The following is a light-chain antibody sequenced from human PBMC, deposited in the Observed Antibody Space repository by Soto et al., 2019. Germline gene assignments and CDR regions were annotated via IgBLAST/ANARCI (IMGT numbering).Light chain of an antibody. CDR3: QQSYSTLIT. CDR2: AAS. J-gene: IGKJ5*01. V-gene: IGKV1-39*01. CDR1: QSIYNY. Sequence: DIQMTQSPSSLSASVGDRVTITCRASQSIYNYLNWYQQKPGKAPQLLIFAASSLQSGVPSRFSGSGSGTDFTLTISSLQPEDFATYYCQQSYSTLITFGQGTRLEIK.